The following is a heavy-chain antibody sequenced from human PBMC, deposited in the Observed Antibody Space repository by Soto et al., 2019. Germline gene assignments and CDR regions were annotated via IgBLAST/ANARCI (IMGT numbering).Heavy chain of an antibody. V-gene: IGHV3-23*01. J-gene: IGHJ4*02. D-gene: IGHD3-22*01. CDR3: AKDFDYDSSGYSPLDY. CDR2: ISGSGGST. Sequence: EVQLLESGGGLVQPGGSLRLSCAASGFTFSSYAMSWVRQAPGKGLEWVSAISGSGGSTYYADSVKGRFTISRDNSKNTLYLQMNSLRAEDTAVYYCAKDFDYDSSGYSPLDYWGQGTLVTVSS. CDR1: GFTFSSYA.